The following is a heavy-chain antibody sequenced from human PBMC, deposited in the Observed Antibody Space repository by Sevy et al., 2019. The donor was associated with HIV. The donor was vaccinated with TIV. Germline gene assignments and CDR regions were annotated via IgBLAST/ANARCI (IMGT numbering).Heavy chain of an antibody. V-gene: IGHV3-48*03. D-gene: IGHD5-18*01. J-gene: IGHJ6*02. Sequence: GGSLRLSCAASGFIFSSNEMNWVRQAPGKGLEWVSYIGSSGSPIYCADSVKGRFTISRGNAKNSLYLQMNSLRAEDTAVYYCAIVSVDTNFYGMDVWGQGTTVTVSS. CDR2: IGSSGSPI. CDR1: GFIFSSNE. CDR3: AIVSVDTNFYGMDV.